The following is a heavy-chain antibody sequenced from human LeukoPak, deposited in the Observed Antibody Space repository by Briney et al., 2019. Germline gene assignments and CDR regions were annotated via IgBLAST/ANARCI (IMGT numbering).Heavy chain of an antibody. D-gene: IGHD5/OR15-5a*01. CDR2: ISSGSTYI. CDR1: GFTFSRYS. Sequence: GGSLRLSCVTSGFTFSRYSMNWVRQAPGQGLEWVSSISSGSTYIHYAASVKGRFTISRDNARNSLYPQMYSLRPEGTATHYCECPRGASNFDPWGQGTLVTVSS. J-gene: IGHJ5*02. CDR3: ECPRGASNFDP. V-gene: IGHV3-21*06.